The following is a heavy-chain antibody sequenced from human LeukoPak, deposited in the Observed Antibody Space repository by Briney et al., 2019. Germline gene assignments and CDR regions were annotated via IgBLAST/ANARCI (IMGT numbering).Heavy chain of an antibody. D-gene: IGHD6-13*01. CDR2: IKQDGSEK. Sequence: GGSLRLSCAASGFTFSSYWMSWVRQAPGKGLEWVANIKQDGSEKYYVDSVKGRFTISRDNAKNSLYLQMNSLRAEDTAVYYCARESTRSWYPTNDYWGQGTLVTVSS. V-gene: IGHV3-7*01. CDR3: ARESTRSWYPTNDY. J-gene: IGHJ4*02. CDR1: GFTFSSYW.